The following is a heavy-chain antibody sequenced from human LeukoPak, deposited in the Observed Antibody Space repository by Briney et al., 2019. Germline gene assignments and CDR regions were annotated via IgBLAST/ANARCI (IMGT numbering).Heavy chain of an antibody. J-gene: IGHJ5*02. D-gene: IGHD3-22*01. CDR3: AKAGLPRVVITTLNWFDP. Sequence: GGSLRLSCAASGFTFSSYGMHWVRQAPGKGLEWVAVISYDGSNKYYADSVKGRFTISRDNSKNTLYLQMNSLRAEDTAVYYCAKAGLPRVVITTLNWFDPWGQGTLVTVSS. V-gene: IGHV3-30*18. CDR1: GFTFSSYG. CDR2: ISYDGSNK.